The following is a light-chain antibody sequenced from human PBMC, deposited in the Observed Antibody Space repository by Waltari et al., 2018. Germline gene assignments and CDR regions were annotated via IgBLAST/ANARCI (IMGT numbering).Light chain of an antibody. Sequence: QSALTQPASVSGSPGQSITISCTGTRSDVGSYNLVSWYQHHPGKAPKLVIYEVNQRPSGVSNRFSCAKSGNTASLTISGLQAADEADYYCSSYTSSSTILFGGGTKLTVL. CDR1: RSDVGSYNL. CDR3: SSYTSSSTIL. J-gene: IGLJ2*01. V-gene: IGLV2-14*02. CDR2: EVN.